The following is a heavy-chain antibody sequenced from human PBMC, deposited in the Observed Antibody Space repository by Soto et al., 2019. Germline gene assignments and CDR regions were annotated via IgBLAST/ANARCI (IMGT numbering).Heavy chain of an antibody. V-gene: IGHV3-30*18. CDR1: GFSFSNCG. Sequence: QVQLVESGGGVVQPGRSLRLSCAASGFSFSNCGMHWVRQAPGKGLEWVAAISSDGSDKYYSESVKARFTISRDNSKNTLFLQMNSLRVEYTAVYYCVKGSEVARQELDYWGQGTLVTVSS. J-gene: IGHJ4*02. CDR2: ISSDGSDK. D-gene: IGHD2-15*01. CDR3: VKGSEVARQELDY.